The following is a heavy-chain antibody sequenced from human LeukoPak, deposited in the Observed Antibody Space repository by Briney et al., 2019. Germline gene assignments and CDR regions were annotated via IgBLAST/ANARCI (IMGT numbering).Heavy chain of an antibody. Sequence: ASVKVSCKASGYTFTSYYMHWVRQAPGQGLEWMGIINPSGGSTSYAQKFQGRVTVTRDMSTSTVYMELSSLRSEDTAVYYCARDDYYDSSGYYAYNWFDPWGQGTLVTVSS. D-gene: IGHD3-22*01. CDR3: ARDDYYDSSGYYAYNWFDP. CDR1: GYTFTSYY. CDR2: INPSGGST. V-gene: IGHV1-46*01. J-gene: IGHJ5*02.